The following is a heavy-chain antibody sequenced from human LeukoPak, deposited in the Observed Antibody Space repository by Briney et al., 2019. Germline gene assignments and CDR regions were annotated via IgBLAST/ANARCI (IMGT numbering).Heavy chain of an antibody. CDR3: ARRAGAYSHPYDY. CDR2: IYSSVT. CDR1: GFTVSSNS. D-gene: IGHD4/OR15-4a*01. J-gene: IGHJ4*02. V-gene: IGHV3-53*01. Sequence: GGSLRLSCTVSGFTVSSNSMSWVRQAPGKGLEWVSFIYSSVTHYSDSVKGRFTISRDNSRNTLFLQMNSLRAEDTAVYYCARRAGAYSHPYDYWGQGTLVTVSS.